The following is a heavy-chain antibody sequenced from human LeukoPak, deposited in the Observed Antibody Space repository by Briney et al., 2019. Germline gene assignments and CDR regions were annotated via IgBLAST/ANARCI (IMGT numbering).Heavy chain of an antibody. Sequence: ASVKVSCKVSGYTLTELSMHWVRQAPGKGLEWMGGIDPEDGETIYTQKFQGRVTMTEDTSTDTAYMELSSLRSEDTAVYYCATDSKPYSSGWSFDYWGQGTLVTVSS. CDR3: ATDSKPYSSGWSFDY. D-gene: IGHD6-19*01. V-gene: IGHV1-24*01. J-gene: IGHJ4*02. CDR2: IDPEDGET. CDR1: GYTLTELS.